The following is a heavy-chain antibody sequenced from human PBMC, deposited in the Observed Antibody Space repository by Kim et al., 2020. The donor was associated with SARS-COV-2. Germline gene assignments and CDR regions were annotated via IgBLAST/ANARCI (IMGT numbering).Heavy chain of an antibody. CDR2: IWYDGSNK. J-gene: IGHJ2*01. Sequence: GGSLRLSCAASGFTFSSYAMHWVRQAPGKGLEWVAVIWYDGSNKYYADSVKGRFTISRDNSKNTLYLQMNSLRAEDTAVYYCARDYGDYWYFDLWGRGTLVTVSS. CDR3: ARDYGDYWYFDL. D-gene: IGHD4-17*01. V-gene: IGHV3-33*01. CDR1: GFTFSSYA.